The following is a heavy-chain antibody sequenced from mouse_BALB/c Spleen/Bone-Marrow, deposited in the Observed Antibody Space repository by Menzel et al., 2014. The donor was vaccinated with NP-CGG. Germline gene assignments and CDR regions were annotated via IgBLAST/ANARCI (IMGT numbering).Heavy chain of an antibody. D-gene: IGHD2-2*01. CDR1: GFTFSDFY. CDR2: SRSKANDYTT. J-gene: IGHJ2*01. V-gene: IGHV7-1*02. Sequence: EVQRVESGGGLVQPGGSLRLSCAASGFTFSDFYMEWVRQPPGKGLEWIAASRSKANDYTTVYSASVKGRIIVSRDTSQSILYLQMNALRAEDTAIYYCARGGYDYFDYWGQGTTLTVSS. CDR3: ARGGYDYFDY.